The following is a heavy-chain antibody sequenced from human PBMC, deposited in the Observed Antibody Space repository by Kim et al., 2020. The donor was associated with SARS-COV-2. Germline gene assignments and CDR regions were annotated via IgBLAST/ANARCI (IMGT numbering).Heavy chain of an antibody. CDR2: IWYDGSNK. CDR1: GFTFSSYG. J-gene: IGHJ3*02. Sequence: GGSLRLSCAASGFTFSSYGMHWVRQAPGKGLEWVAVIWYDGSNKYYADSVKGRFTISRDNSKNTLYLQMNSLRAEDTAVYYCAREQRIAVAGRGAFDIWGQGTMVTVSS. CDR3: AREQRIAVAGRGAFDI. V-gene: IGHV3-33*01. D-gene: IGHD6-19*01.